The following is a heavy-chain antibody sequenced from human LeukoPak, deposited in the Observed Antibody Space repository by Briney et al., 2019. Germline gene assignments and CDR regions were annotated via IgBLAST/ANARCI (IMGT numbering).Heavy chain of an antibody. V-gene: IGHV4-39*01. CDR1: GGSISSGSYY. D-gene: IGHD3-16*01. Sequence: LETLSLTCTVSGGSISSGSYYWGWIRQPPGKGLEWIGAIYYTGTTYYNPSLKSRVTISADTSKNQFSLKLTSVTAADTAVYYCARRGDYWGQGILVTVSS. CDR3: ARRGDY. CDR2: IYYTGTT. J-gene: IGHJ4*02.